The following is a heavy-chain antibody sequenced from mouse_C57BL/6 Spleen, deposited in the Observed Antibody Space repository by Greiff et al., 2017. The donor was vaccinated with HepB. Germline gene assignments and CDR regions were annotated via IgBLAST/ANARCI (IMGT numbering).Heavy chain of an antibody. CDR1: GYSFTGYY. V-gene: IGHV1-42*01. CDR2: INPSTGGT. J-gene: IGHJ4*01. CDR3: ARFAMDY. Sequence: DVKLVESGPELVKPGASVKISCKASGYSFTGYYMNWVKQSPEKSLEWIGEINPSTGGTTYNQKFKAKATLTVDKSSSTAYMQLKSLTSEDSAVYYCARFAMDYWGQGTSVTVSS.